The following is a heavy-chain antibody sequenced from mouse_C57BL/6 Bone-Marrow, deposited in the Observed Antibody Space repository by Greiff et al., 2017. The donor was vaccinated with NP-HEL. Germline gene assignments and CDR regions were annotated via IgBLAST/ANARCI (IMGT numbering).Heavy chain of an antibody. CDR2: IDPSDSET. J-gene: IGHJ3*01. V-gene: IGHV1-52*01. CDR1: GYTFTSYW. Sequence: QVQLKQPGAELVRPGSSVKLSCKASGYTFTSYWMHWVKQRPIQGLEWIGNIDPSDSETHYNQKFKDKATLTVDKSSSTAYMQLSSLTSEDSAVYYCARYGYYGSWFAYWGQGTLVTVSA. CDR3: ARYGYYGSWFAY. D-gene: IGHD2-3*01.